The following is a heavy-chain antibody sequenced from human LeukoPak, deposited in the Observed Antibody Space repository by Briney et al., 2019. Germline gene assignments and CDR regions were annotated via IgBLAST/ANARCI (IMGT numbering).Heavy chain of an antibody. Sequence: GGSLRLSCAASGFTFSSYRMNWVRQAPGKGLEWVSSISSSSSYIYYADSVKGRFTISRDNAKNSLYLQMNSLRAEDTAVYYCARTKWWLPTPYYFDYWGQGTLVTVSS. CDR3: ARTKWWLPTPYYFDY. CDR2: ISSSSSYI. CDR1: GFTFSSYR. V-gene: IGHV3-21*01. J-gene: IGHJ4*02. D-gene: IGHD5-12*01.